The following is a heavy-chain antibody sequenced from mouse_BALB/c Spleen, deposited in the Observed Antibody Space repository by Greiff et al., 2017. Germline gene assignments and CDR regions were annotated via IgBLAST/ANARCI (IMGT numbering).Heavy chain of an antibody. CDR2: INPYNGDT. CDR3: ARGGLLRDYYAMDY. Sequence: EVQRVESGPELVKPGASVKISCKASGYSFTGYFMNWVMQSHGKSLEWIGRINPYNGDTFYNQKFKGKATLTVDKSSSTAHMELRSLASEDSAVYYCARGGLLRDYYAMDYWGQGTSVTVSS. D-gene: IGHD2-3*01. CDR1: GYSFTGYF. V-gene: IGHV1-20*02. J-gene: IGHJ4*01.